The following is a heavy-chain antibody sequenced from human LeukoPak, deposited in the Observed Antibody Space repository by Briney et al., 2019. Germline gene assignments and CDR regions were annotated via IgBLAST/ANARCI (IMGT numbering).Heavy chain of an antibody. CDR2: IWYSGRT. V-gene: IGHV4-59*01. CDR3: ARGRTTVTTGFDP. CDR1: GGSISGYY. D-gene: IGHD4-17*01. J-gene: IGHJ5*02. Sequence: SETLSLTCTVSGGSISGYYWTWIRQPPGKGLEWIGYIWYSGRTNYNPSLKSRVSISVDTSKNQFSLRLNSVTAADTAVYYCARGRTTVTTGFDPWGQGTLVTVSS.